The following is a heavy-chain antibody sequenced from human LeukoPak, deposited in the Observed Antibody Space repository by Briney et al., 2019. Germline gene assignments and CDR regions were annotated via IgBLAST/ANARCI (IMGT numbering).Heavy chain of an antibody. CDR2: INPSGGST. CDR3: ARAGVDTATRRIHNWFDP. J-gene: IGHJ5*02. Sequence: GASVKVSCKASGYTFTSYYMHWVRQAPGQGLEWMGIINPSGGSTSYAQKFQGRVTMTRDMSTSTVYMELSSLRSEDTAVYYCARAGVDTATRRIHNWFDPWGQGTLVTVSS. V-gene: IGHV1-46*01. D-gene: IGHD5-18*01. CDR1: GYTFTSYY.